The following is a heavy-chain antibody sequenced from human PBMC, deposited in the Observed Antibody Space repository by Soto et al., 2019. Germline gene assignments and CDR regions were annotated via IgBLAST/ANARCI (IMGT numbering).Heavy chain of an antibody. J-gene: IGHJ4*02. CDR3: AKDLGSGSSWEFDD. D-gene: IGHD6-13*01. CDR1: GFTFSSYG. V-gene: IGHV3-30*18. Sequence: GSLRLSCAASGFTFSSYGMHWVRQAPGKGLEWVAVISYDGSNKYYADSVKGRFTISRDNSKNTLYLQMNSLRAEDTAVYYCAKDLGSGSSWEFDDWGQGTRVTVSS. CDR2: ISYDGSNK.